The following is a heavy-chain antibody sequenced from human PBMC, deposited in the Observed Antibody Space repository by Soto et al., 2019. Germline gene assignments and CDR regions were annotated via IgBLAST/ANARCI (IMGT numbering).Heavy chain of an antibody. D-gene: IGHD6-19*01. CDR1: AYSLTRNY. CDR3: AREYKGYSSGWYDY. J-gene: IGHJ4*02. V-gene: IGHV1-2*04. Sequence: KLSCNASAYSLTRNYLPWVRRAPAQGLEWMGWINPNSGGTNYAQKFQGWVTMTRDTSISTAYMELSRLRSDDTAVYYCAREYKGYSSGWYDYWGQGTLVTVSS. CDR2: INPNSGGT.